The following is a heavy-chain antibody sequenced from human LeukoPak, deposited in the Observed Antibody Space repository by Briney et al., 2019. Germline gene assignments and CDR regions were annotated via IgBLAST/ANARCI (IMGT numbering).Heavy chain of an antibody. D-gene: IGHD6-19*01. CDR3: ARGLGAMAGPPQGAFDI. CDR1: GYSISSGYY. Sequence: SETLSLTCTVSGYSISSGYYWGWIRQPPGKGLEWIGSIYHSGSTYYNPSLKSRVTKSVDTSKNQFSLKLSSVTAADTAVYYCARGLGAMAGPPQGAFDIWGQGTMVTVSS. J-gene: IGHJ3*02. V-gene: IGHV4-38-2*02. CDR2: IYHSGST.